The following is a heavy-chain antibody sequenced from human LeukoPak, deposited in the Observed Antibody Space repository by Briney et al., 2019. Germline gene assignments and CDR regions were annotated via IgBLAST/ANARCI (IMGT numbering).Heavy chain of an antibody. CDR2: MNPNSGNT. D-gene: IGHD3-3*01. CDR1: GYTFTSYD. J-gene: IGHJ5*02. V-gene: IGHV1-8*01. CDR3: ARVPSGITIFGVVPPRKNWFDP. Sequence: ASVKVSCKASGYTFTSYDINWVRQATGQGLEWMGWMNPNSGNTGYAQKFQGRVTMTRNTSISTAYMELSSLRSEDTAVYYCARVPSGITIFGVVPPRKNWFDPWGQGTLVTVSS.